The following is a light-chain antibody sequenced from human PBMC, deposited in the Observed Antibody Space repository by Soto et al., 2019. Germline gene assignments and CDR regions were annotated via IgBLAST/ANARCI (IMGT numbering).Light chain of an antibody. CDR3: QQYGTSPRWT. CDR2: GAS. Sequence: IVLTQSPGTLSLSPGERATLSCRASQNIGTYLAWYQHKPGQAPSVLIFGASTRANGVPDRFSGSGSGTDFTLNVRRLDPADFAVYYCQQYGTSPRWTLAQGTKVDIK. V-gene: IGKV3-20*01. CDR1: QNIGTY. J-gene: IGKJ1*01.